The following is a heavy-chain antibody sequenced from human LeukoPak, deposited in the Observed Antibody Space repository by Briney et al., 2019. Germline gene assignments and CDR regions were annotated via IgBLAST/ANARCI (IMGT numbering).Heavy chain of an antibody. J-gene: IGHJ5*02. CDR1: GYTFTSYD. V-gene: IGHV1-8*01. Sequence: ASVKVSCKASGYTFTSYDINWVRQATGQGLEWMGWMNPNSGNTGYAQKFQGRVTMTRNTSISTAYMELSSLRSEDTAVYYCARGPIGLLRLYNWFDPWGQGTLVTVSS. CDR3: ARGPIGLLRLYNWFDP. D-gene: IGHD2-21*02. CDR2: MNPNSGNT.